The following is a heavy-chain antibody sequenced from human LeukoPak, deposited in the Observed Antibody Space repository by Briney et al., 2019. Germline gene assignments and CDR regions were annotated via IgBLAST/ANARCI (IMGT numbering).Heavy chain of an antibody. Sequence: GGSLRLSCAASGFTFTGYSLNWVRRAPGKGLEWVANIKQDGSEKYYVDSVKGRFTISRDNAKNSLYLQMNSLRAEDTAVYYCASLDLGSPFDYWGQGTLVTVSS. CDR2: IKQDGSEK. J-gene: IGHJ4*02. V-gene: IGHV3-7*01. CDR3: ASLDLGSPFDY. D-gene: IGHD2-15*01. CDR1: GFTFTGYS.